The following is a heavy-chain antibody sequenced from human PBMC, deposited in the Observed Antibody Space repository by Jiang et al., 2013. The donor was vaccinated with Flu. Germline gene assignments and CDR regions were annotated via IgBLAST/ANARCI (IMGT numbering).Heavy chain of an antibody. D-gene: IGHD3-10*01. CDR1: GASTSGYY. CDR2: IYYSGNT. V-gene: IGHV4-59*01. CDR3: AREWGDRGVIDY. J-gene: IGHJ4*02. Sequence: TCTVSGASTSGYYWNWIRQPPGKGLEWIGYIYYSGNTNYNPSLRSRVTISVDTSKNQVSLRLSSVTAADTAMYYCAREWGDRGVIDYWGQGTLVTVSS.